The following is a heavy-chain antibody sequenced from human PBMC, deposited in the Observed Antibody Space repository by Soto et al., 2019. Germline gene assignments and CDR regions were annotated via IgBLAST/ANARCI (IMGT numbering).Heavy chain of an antibody. D-gene: IGHD3-10*01. V-gene: IGHV4-61*01. CDR1: GGSVSSGSYY. Sequence: PAETLSLTCTVSGGSVSSGSYYWSWIRQPPGKGLEWIGYIYYSGSTNYNPSLKSRVTISVDTSKNQFSLKLSSVTAADTAVYYCARDRPLRGLADYGMDVWGQGTTVTVSS. CDR3: ARDRPLRGLADYGMDV. J-gene: IGHJ6*02. CDR2: IYYSGST.